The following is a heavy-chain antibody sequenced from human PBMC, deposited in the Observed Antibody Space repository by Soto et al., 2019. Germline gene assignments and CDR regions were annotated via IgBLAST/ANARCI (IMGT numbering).Heavy chain of an antibody. CDR1: GGSISSYY. Sequence: QVQLQESGPGLVKPSETLSLTCTVSGGSISSYYWSWIRQPPGKGLEWIGYIYYSGSTNYNPFLTRRVTISVDTSKNPFSLKLSSVTAADTAVYYWARVSAGYWYFDLWGRGTLVTVSS. CDR2: IYYSGST. J-gene: IGHJ2*01. D-gene: IGHD6-19*01. CDR3: ARVSAGYWYFDL. V-gene: IGHV4-59*01.